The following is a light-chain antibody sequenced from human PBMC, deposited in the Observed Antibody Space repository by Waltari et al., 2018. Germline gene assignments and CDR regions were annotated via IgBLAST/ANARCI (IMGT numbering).Light chain of an antibody. J-gene: IGLJ2*01. V-gene: IGLV2-11*01. Sequence: QSALTQPRSVYGSPGQSVTISCIGTSSDVGNYDYVSWYQEHPGKAPKLMIFDVNKRPSGVPDRFSGSKSDNTASLTISGLQAEDEADYYCCSYAGSYTYVIFGGGTKLTVL. CDR3: CSYAGSYTYVI. CDR2: DVN. CDR1: SSDVGNYDY.